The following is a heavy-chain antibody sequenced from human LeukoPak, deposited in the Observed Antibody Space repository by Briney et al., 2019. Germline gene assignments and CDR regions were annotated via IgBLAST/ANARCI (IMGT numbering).Heavy chain of an antibody. D-gene: IGHD3-9*01. CDR2: IHISGTT. V-gene: IGHV4-4*07. CDR3: ARDERGTCYIHY. CDR1: GGSISNYY. Sequence: SETLSLTCTVSGGSISNYYWSWIRQPAGKGLEWIGRIHISGTTNYNPSLKSRVTMSLDTSKNQLSLRLSSVTAADTAVYYCARDERGTCYIHYWGQGTLFTVSS. J-gene: IGHJ4*02.